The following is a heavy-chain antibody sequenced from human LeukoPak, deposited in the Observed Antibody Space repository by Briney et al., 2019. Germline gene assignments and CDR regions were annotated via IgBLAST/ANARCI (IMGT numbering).Heavy chain of an antibody. J-gene: IGHJ6*04. Sequence: PSETLSLTCAVYGGSFSGYYWSWIRQPPGKGLEWIGEINHSGSTNYNPSLKSRVTISADTSKNQFSLKLSSVTAADTAVYYCARGGLGARGSSWYYYYYGMDVWGKGTTVTVSS. CDR1: GGSFSGYY. V-gene: IGHV4-34*01. CDR3: ARGGLGARGSSWYYYYYGMDV. CDR2: INHSGST. D-gene: IGHD6-13*01.